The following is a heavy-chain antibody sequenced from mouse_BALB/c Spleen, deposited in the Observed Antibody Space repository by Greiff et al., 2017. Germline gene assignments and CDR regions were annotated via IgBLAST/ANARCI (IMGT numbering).Heavy chain of an antibody. Sequence: QVQLQQSGAELAKPGASVKMSCKASGYTFTSYWMHWVKQRPGQGLEWIGYINPSTGYTEYNQKFKDKATLTADKSSSTAYMQLSSLTSEDSAVYYCARDYYGNYGYFDVWGAGTTVTVSS. D-gene: IGHD2-1*01. CDR2: INPSTGYT. CDR1: GYTFTSYW. V-gene: IGHV1-7*01. J-gene: IGHJ1*01. CDR3: ARDYYGNYGYFDV.